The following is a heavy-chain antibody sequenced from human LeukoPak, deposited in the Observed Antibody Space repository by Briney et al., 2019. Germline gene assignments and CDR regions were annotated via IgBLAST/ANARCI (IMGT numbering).Heavy chain of an antibody. J-gene: IGHJ5*02. D-gene: IGHD2-21*02. CDR2: IYYSGST. V-gene: IGHV4-59*01. CDR1: GGSISSYY. Sequence: PSETLSLTCTVSGGSISSYYWSWIRQPPGKGLEWIGYIYYSGSTNYNPSLKSRVTISVDTSKNQFSLKLSSVTAADTAVYYCARDPGGDTIHWFDPWGQGTLVTVSS. CDR3: ARDPGGDTIHWFDP.